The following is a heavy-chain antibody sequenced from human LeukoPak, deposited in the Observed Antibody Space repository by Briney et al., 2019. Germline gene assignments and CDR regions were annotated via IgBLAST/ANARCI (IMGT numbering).Heavy chain of an antibody. CDR1: GFTFSSYG. D-gene: IGHD3-10*01. V-gene: IGHV3-30*02. Sequence: GGSLRLSCAASGFTFSSYGMHWVRQALGRGLEGVAFIRYDGSNKYYADSVKGRFTISRDNSKNTLYLQMNSLRAEDTAVYYCAILLPNYYGSGSTDWGQGTLVTVSS. J-gene: IGHJ4*02. CDR2: IRYDGSNK. CDR3: AILLPNYYGSGSTD.